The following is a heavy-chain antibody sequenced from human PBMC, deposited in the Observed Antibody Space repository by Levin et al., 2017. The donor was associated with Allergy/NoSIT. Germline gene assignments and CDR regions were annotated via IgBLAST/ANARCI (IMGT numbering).Heavy chain of an antibody. CDR3: ARASTAPYYDYVWGSYRHYYYYGMDV. Sequence: SVKVSCKASGGTFSSYAISWVRQAPGQGLEWMGGIIPIFGTANYAQKFQGRVTITADESTSTAYMELSSLRSEDTAVYYCARASTAPYYDYVWGSYRHYYYYGMDVWGQGTTVTVSS. CDR2: IIPIFGTA. CDR1: GGTFSSYA. D-gene: IGHD3-16*02. J-gene: IGHJ6*02. V-gene: IGHV1-69*13.